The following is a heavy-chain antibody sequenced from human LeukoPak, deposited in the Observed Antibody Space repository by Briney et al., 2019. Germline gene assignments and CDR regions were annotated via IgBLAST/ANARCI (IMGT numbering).Heavy chain of an antibody. V-gene: IGHV4-59*08. Sequence: PSETLSLTCTVSGGSISSYYWTWIRQPPGKGLEWIGYIYYSGSTKYNPSLKSRVTLSVDTSKNQFSLKLSSVTAADTAVYYCARLADFWSGYYPNWGQGTLVTVSS. CDR1: GGSISSYY. J-gene: IGHJ4*02. CDR2: IYYSGST. CDR3: ARLADFWSGYYPN. D-gene: IGHD3-3*01.